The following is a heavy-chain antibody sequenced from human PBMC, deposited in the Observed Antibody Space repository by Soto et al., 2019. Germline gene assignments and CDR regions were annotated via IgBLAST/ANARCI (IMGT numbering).Heavy chain of an antibody. CDR3: ARQLQFLEWSHFDY. V-gene: IGHV1-69*13. Sequence: GASVKVSCKASGGTFSSYAISWVRQAPGQGLEWMGGIIPIFGTANYAQKFQGRVTITADESTSTAYMELSSLRSEDTAVYYCARQLQFLEWSHFDYWGKGTLVTVTS. D-gene: IGHD3-3*01. CDR2: IIPIFGTA. J-gene: IGHJ4*02. CDR1: GGTFSSYA.